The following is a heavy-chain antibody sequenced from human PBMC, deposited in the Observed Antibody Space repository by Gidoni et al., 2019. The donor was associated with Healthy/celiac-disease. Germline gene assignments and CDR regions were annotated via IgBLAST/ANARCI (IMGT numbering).Heavy chain of an antibody. CDR2: IIPILGIA. V-gene: IGHV1-69*04. Sequence: QVQLVQSGAEVKKPGSSVKVSCKAYGGTFSSYAISWVRQAPGQGLEWMGRIIPILGIANYAQKFQGRVTITADKSTSTAYMERSSLRSEDTAVYYCARGPDTALRDYWGQGTLVTVSS. D-gene: IGHD3-16*01. CDR3: ARGPDTALRDY. CDR1: GGTFSSYA. J-gene: IGHJ4*02.